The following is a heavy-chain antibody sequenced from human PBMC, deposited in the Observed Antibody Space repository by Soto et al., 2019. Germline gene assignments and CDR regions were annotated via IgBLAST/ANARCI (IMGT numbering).Heavy chain of an antibody. CDR1: GGSISSRSYY. CDR3: ARQGGGSSWRNIDY. V-gene: IGHV4-39*01. J-gene: IGHJ4*02. D-gene: IGHD6-13*01. CDR2: VYYSGSD. Sequence: QLQLQESGPGLVKPSETLSLTCTVSGGSISSRSYYWGWIRQPPGKGQEWIGSVYYSGSDYYNPSLKSRVTMSLDTSKNQFFLRLSPVTAADTAVYYCARQGGGSSWRNIDYWGQGTLVTVSS.